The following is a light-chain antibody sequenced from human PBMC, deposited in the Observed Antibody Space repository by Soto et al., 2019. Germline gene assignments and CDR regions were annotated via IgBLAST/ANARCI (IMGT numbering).Light chain of an antibody. CDR1: QNVSSSY. Sequence: EIVLTQSPGTLSLSPGEGATLSCRASQNVSSSYLAWYQQKPGQAPRPLIYGASSRAIGIPDRFSGSGSGTDFTLTISRLEPEDFAVYYCQQYGTSPWTFGQGTKVEI. V-gene: IGKV3-20*01. CDR2: GAS. J-gene: IGKJ1*01. CDR3: QQYGTSPWT.